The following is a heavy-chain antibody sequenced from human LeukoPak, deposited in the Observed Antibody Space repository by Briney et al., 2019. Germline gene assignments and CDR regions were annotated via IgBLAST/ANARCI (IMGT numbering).Heavy chain of an antibody. J-gene: IGHJ6*02. D-gene: IGHD6-13*01. CDR2: ISSSGSTI. CDR3: AREYSSSWYYYYYGMDV. Sequence: PGGSLRLSCAASGFTFGSYDMNWVRQAPGKGLEWVSYISSSGSTIYYADSVKGRFTICRGNAKNSLYLQMNSLRAEDTAVYYCAREYSSSWYYYYYGMDVWGQGTTVTVSS. CDR1: GFTFGSYD. V-gene: IGHV3-48*03.